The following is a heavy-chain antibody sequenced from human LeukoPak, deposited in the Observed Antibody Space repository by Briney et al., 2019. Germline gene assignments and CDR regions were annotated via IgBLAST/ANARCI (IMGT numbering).Heavy chain of an antibody. D-gene: IGHD2-15*01. J-gene: IGHJ4*02. Sequence: ASVKVSCKASVYTFSTYYMHWVRPAPGQGLEWMGLIDPSGGSSNYARKFQGRVTLTSETSTSTVSMALSGLRSEGAAVCYCARGFCSGGSCYSYEYWGQGTLVTVSS. CDR3: ARGFCSGGSCYSYEY. CDR2: IDPSGGSS. CDR1: VYTFSTYY. V-gene: IGHV1-46*01.